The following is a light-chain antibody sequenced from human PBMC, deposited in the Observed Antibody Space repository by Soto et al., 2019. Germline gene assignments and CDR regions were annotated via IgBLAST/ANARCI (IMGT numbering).Light chain of an antibody. J-gene: IGKJ5*01. Sequence: EIVLTQSPGTLSLYPGERATLSCRASQSFTSRSLAWYQQKPGLAPRLLISGASNRAIGIPARFSGSGSGTDFTLTISSLEPEDFAVYYCQQRSDWLTFGQGTRLVNK. CDR2: GAS. CDR1: QSFTSRS. V-gene: IGKV3-11*01. CDR3: QQRSDWLT.